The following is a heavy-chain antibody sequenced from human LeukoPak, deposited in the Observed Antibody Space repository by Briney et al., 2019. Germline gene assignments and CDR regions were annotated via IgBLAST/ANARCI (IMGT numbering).Heavy chain of an antibody. CDR2: IIPILGIA. D-gene: IGHD6-13*01. CDR1: GGTFSSYA. V-gene: IGHV1-69*04. Sequence: ASVKVSCKASGGTFSSYAISWVRQAPGHGLEWMGRIIPILGIANYAQKFQGRVTVTADKSTSTAYMELSSLRSEDTAVYYCARASCYSSSWYGIWGQGTLVTVSS. CDR3: ARASCYSSSWYGI. J-gene: IGHJ4*02.